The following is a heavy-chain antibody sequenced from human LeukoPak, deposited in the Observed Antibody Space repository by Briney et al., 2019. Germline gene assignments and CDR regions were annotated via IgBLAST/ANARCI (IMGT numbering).Heavy chain of an antibody. CDR3: ARTNYYGSGSYYPDL. V-gene: IGHV4-59*08. CDR1: GASMRTYY. CDR2: IYHSGST. D-gene: IGHD3-10*01. Sequence: SETLSLTCTVSGASMRTYYWSWIRQPPGKGLEWIGFIYHSGSTDYNPSLKSRGTISVDTSKIQFSLKLSSVTAADTAVYYCARTNYYGSGSYYPDLWGQGTLVTVSS. J-gene: IGHJ5*02.